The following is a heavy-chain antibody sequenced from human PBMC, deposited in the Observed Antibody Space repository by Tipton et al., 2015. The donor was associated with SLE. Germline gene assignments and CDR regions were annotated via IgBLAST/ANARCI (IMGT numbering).Heavy chain of an antibody. Sequence: SLRLSCAASGFTFTTYAMNWVRQAPGKGLEWVSFISGSGSGTHYADSVKGRFTISRDNSKNTLYLQMNSLRDEDTAVYYCAKEGGDDSSGYMHYWGQGTLVTVSP. J-gene: IGHJ4*02. CDR1: GFTFTTYA. V-gene: IGHV3-23*01. CDR3: AKEGGDDSSGYMHY. CDR2: ISGSGSGT. D-gene: IGHD3-22*01.